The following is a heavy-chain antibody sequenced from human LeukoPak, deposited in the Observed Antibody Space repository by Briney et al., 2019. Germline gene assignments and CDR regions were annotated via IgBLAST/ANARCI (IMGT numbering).Heavy chain of an antibody. V-gene: IGHV3-30*04. J-gene: IGHJ4*02. Sequence: GGPLRLSCAASGFTFSSYAMHWVRQAPGKGLEWVAVISYDGSNKYYADSVKGRFTISRDNSKNTLYLQMNSLRAEDTAVYYCARDMGEPPFDYWGQGTLVTVSS. CDR2: ISYDGSNK. CDR3: ARDMGEPPFDY. D-gene: IGHD3-16*01. CDR1: GFTFSSYA.